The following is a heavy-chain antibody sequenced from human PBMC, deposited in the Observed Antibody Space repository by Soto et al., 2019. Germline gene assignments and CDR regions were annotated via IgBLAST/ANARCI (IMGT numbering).Heavy chain of an antibody. CDR3: ATEGDSEAFDI. CDR1: GGSISIGGYY. CDR2: IYYSGST. Sequence: SETLSLTCTVSGGSISIGGYYWSGIRQHPGKGLEWIGYIYYSGSTYYNPSLKSRVTISVDTSKNQFSLKLSSVTAADTAVYYCATEGDSEAFDIWGQGTMVTVSS. V-gene: IGHV4-31*03. J-gene: IGHJ3*02.